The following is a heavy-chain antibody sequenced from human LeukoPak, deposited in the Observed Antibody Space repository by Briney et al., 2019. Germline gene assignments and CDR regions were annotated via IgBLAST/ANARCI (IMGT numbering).Heavy chain of an antibody. CDR3: ARTLGY. D-gene: IGHD3-16*01. J-gene: IGHJ4*02. Sequence: SEALSLTCAVYGGSFSGYYWSWIRQPPGKGLEWIGEINHSGSTNYNPSLKSRVTISVDTSKNQFSLKLSSVTAADTAVYYCARTLGYWGQGTLVTVSS. CDR2: INHSGST. V-gene: IGHV4-34*01. CDR1: GGSFSGYY.